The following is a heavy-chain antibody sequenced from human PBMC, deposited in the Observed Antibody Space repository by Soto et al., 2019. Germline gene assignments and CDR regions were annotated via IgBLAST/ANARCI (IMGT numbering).Heavy chain of an antibody. CDR2: ISWKSGSI. D-gene: IGHD3-9*01. Sequence: EVQLVESGGDLVQPGRSLRLACTASGFKFDDYDMHWVRQAPGKGLEWVSGISWKSGSINYADSVKGRFTISRDNAKNSLYLQMNSLRSEDTALYYCAKDIYDILTGYSRGDGLDLWGHGTMVTVSS. J-gene: IGHJ3*01. CDR3: AKDIYDILTGYSRGDGLDL. V-gene: IGHV3-9*01. CDR1: GFKFDDYD.